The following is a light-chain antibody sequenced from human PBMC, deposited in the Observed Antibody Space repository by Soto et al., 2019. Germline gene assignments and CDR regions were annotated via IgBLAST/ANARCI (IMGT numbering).Light chain of an antibody. CDR2: DVY. CDR3: TSYTSASTPYV. Sequence: LTQPASVSGSPGQSITISCVGTSSDVGRYTYVSWYQQYPGKAPKLIIYDVYNRPSGVSNRFSGSKSGNTASLTISGLQAEDEADYYCTSYTSASTPYVFGSGTKSPS. CDR1: SSDVGRYTY. J-gene: IGLJ1*01. V-gene: IGLV2-14*01.